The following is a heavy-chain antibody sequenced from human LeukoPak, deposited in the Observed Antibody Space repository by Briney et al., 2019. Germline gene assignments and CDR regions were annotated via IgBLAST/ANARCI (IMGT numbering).Heavy chain of an antibody. J-gene: IGHJ4*02. CDR2: IYCNGYT. Sequence: ASETLSLTCTVSGGSIGTYYWSWIRQPPGKGLEWIGYIYCNGYTDYNPSLKSRVTISVHTSKNQFSLKLSSVTAADTAVYYCARDRHWTNDWVFDYWGQGTLVTVSS. D-gene: IGHD1/OR15-1a*01. V-gene: IGHV4-59*01. CDR3: ARDRHWTNDWVFDY. CDR1: GGSIGTYY.